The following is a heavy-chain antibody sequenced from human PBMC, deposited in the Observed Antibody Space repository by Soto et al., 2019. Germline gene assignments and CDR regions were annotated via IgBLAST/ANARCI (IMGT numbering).Heavy chain of an antibody. V-gene: IGHV2-5*02. J-gene: IGHJ4*02. CDR1: GFSLSTRGVA. D-gene: IGHD5-12*01. CDR3: AHRPRGYAYYFDY. Sequence: QITLKESGPTLVKPTQTLTLTCTFSGFSLSTRGVAMGWFRQPPGKALEWLAIIYCVEDKRYSPSLKRRLTITADTSKKQVVRTMTTMDSFDTAKYYWAHRPRGYAYYFDYWGQGTLVTVSS. CDR2: IYCVEDK.